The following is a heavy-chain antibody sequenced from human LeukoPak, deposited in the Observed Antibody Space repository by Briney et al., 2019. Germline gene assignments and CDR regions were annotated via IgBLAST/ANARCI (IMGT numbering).Heavy chain of an antibody. CDR1: GGSISSGGYY. J-gene: IGHJ4*02. CDR3: FCRGGSGSYDY. D-gene: IGHD3-10*01. CDR2: IYYSGST. Sequence: SETLSLTCTVSGGSISSGGYYWSWIRQHPGKGLEWIGYIYYSGSTYYNPSLKSRVTISVDTSKNQFSLKLSSVTAADTAVYYCFCRGGSGSYDYWGQGTLVTVSS. V-gene: IGHV4-30-4*08.